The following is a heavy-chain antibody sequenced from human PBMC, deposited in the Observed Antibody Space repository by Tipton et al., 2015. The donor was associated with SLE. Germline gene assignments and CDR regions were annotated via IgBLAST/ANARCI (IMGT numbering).Heavy chain of an antibody. Sequence: TLSLTCTVSGGSISSYYWSWIRQPPGKGLEWIGYIYYTANPNYSPSLKSRVTISIDTSTNHFSLKLRSVTAADTAVYYCARSWNDAPPDLGHWGQGTLVTVSS. CDR2: IYYTANP. CDR3: ARSWNDAPPDLGH. D-gene: IGHD1-1*01. V-gene: IGHV4-59*01. CDR1: GGSISSYY. J-gene: IGHJ4*02.